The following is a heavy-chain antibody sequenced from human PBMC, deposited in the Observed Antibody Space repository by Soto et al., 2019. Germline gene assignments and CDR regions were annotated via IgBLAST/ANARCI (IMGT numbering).Heavy chain of an antibody. D-gene: IGHD2-21*01. V-gene: IGHV3-66*01. CDR1: GFTVSSNY. CDR2: IDSGGST. Sequence: GGSLRLSCAASGFTVSSNYMSWVRQAPGKGLEWVSVIDSGGSTYYADSVKGRFTISRDNSKNTLYLQMNSLSAEDTAMYYCAKEMIASTLADFFDYWGQGILVTVSS. J-gene: IGHJ4*02. CDR3: AKEMIASTLADFFDY.